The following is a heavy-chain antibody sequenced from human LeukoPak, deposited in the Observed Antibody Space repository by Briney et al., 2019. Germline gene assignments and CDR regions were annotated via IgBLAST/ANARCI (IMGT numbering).Heavy chain of an antibody. CDR2: IRYDGSNK. CDR1: GFTFSSYG. Sequence: GGSLRLSCAASGFTFSSYGMHWVRQAPGKGLEWVAFIRYDGSNKYYADSVKGRFTISRDNSKNTLYLQMNSLRAEDTAVYYCAKDLDPPYCSSTSCSPGFDYWGQGTLVTVSS. D-gene: IGHD2-2*01. J-gene: IGHJ4*02. CDR3: AKDLDPPYCSSTSCSPGFDY. V-gene: IGHV3-30*02.